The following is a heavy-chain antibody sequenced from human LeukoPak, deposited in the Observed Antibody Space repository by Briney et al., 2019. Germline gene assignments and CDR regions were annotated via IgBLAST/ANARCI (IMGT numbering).Heavy chain of an antibody. Sequence: PSETLSLTCTVSGVSISSYYWSWLRQPAGKGLEWIGRIYTSGSTNYNPSLKSRVTMSVDTSKNQFSLKLSSVTAADTAVYYCARVQQLDYYYYYMDVWGKGTTVTISS. D-gene: IGHD6-13*01. V-gene: IGHV4-4*07. CDR3: ARVQQLDYYYYYMDV. J-gene: IGHJ6*03. CDR1: GVSISSYY. CDR2: IYTSGST.